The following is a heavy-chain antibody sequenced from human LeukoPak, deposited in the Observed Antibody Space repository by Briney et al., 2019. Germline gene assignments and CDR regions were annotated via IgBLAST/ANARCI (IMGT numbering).Heavy chain of an antibody. CDR3: ARVLSDCSGGSCYSSGYFQH. CDR1: GGSFGGYY. CDR2: INHSGST. V-gene: IGHV4-34*01. D-gene: IGHD2-15*01. J-gene: IGHJ1*01. Sequence: SETLSLTCAVYGGSFGGYYWSWIRQPPGKGLEWIGEINHSGSTNYNPSLKSRVTISVDTSKNQFSLKLSSVTAADTAVYYCARVLSDCSGGSCYSSGYFQHWGQGTLVTVSS.